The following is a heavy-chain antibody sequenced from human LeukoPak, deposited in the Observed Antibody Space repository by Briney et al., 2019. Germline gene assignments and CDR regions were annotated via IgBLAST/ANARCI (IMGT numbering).Heavy chain of an antibody. CDR2: IIPIFGTA. CDR3: ARDHAEDYGGNNRAFDI. J-gene: IGHJ4*02. CDR1: GGTFSSYA. D-gene: IGHD4-23*01. V-gene: IGHV1-69*05. Sequence: SVKVSCKASGGTFSSYAISWVRQAPGQGLEWMGGIIPIFGTANYAQKFQGRVTITTDESTSTAYMELSSLRSEDTAVYYCARDHAEDYGGNNRAFDIWGQGTLVTVSS.